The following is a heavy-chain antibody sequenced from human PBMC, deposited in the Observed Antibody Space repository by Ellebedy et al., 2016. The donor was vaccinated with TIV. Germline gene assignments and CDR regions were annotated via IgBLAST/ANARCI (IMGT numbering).Heavy chain of an antibody. J-gene: IGHJ4*02. CDR1: TYTFTGYL. CDR2: INPNTGGT. CDR3: AREYRDYGDYLDS. V-gene: IGHV1-2*02. Sequence: ASVKVSXXSPTYTFTGYLIHWARQAPGQGLEWVGRINPNTGGTSFAQKFEGRVTMTRDTSISTAFMELSGLTSDDTAVYFCAREYRDYGDYLDSWGQGTLIIVS. D-gene: IGHD4-17*01.